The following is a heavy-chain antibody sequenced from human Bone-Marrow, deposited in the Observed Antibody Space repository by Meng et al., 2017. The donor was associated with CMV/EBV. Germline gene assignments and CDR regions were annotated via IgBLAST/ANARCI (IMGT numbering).Heavy chain of an antibody. J-gene: IGHJ4*02. D-gene: IGHD3-10*01. Sequence: SETLSLTCTVSGGSISSRNYYWGWIRQPPGKGLELIGSIHYRGSTYCNPSLKSRVTISVDTSKDQLSLKLSSVTAADAAVYFCARSSDITGSLDYWGQGTLVTVSS. CDR3: ARSSDITGSLDY. V-gene: IGHV4-39*07. CDR2: IHYRGST. CDR1: GGSISSRNYY.